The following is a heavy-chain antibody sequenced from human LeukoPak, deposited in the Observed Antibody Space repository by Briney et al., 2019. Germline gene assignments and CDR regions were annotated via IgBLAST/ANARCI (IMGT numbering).Heavy chain of an antibody. J-gene: IGHJ4*02. D-gene: IGHD1-26*01. CDR2: IKQHGSEK. V-gene: IGHV3-7*01. CDR3: ARDKIVGATYFDY. CDR1: GFTFSSYW. Sequence: GGSLRLSCAASGFTFSSYWMSWVRQAPGKGLEWVANIKQHGSEKYYVDSVKGRFTISRDNAENSLYLQMNSLRAEDTAVYYCARDKIVGATYFDYWGQGTLVTVSS.